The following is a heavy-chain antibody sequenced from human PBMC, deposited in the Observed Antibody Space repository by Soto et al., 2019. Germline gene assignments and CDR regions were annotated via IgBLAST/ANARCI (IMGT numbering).Heavy chain of an antibody. J-gene: IGHJ4*02. CDR2: ISTYNGNT. Sequence: QVQLVQSGAEVKKPGASVKVSCKASGYTFITYGVSWVRQAPGQGLDWLGWISTYNGNTRCAERLQGRDTMTTDTTTNTAYMELRNLRSDDTAVYYCARGPTDYYDNSANYFLDYWGQGTLVTVSS. D-gene: IGHD3-22*01. CDR1: GYTFITYG. CDR3: ARGPTDYYDNSANYFLDY. V-gene: IGHV1-18*01.